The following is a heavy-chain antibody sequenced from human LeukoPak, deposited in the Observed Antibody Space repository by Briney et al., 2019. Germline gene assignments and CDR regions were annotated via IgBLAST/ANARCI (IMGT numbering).Heavy chain of an antibody. CDR1: GFTFSDYY. CDR2: ISSSGSTI. D-gene: IGHD3-22*01. J-gene: IGHJ5*02. V-gene: IGHV3-11*04. Sequence: PGGSLRLSCAASGFTFSDYYMSWIRQAPGKGLEWVSYISSSGSTIYYADSVKGRFTISRDNAKNSLYLQMNSLRAEDTAVYYCARVPYAYYYDSSGYYHPPDNWFDRWGQGTLVTVSS. CDR3: ARVPYAYYYDSSGYYHPPDNWFDR.